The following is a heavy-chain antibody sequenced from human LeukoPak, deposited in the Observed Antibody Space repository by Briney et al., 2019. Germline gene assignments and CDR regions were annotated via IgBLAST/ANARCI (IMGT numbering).Heavy chain of an antibody. Sequence: GGSLRLSCAASGFTFSTYGMNWVRQAPGKGLEWVSSIGGSSSSIYYADSLKGRFTISRDNAKNSLYLQMNSLRAEDTAVYYCAREESEGFDYWGQGTLVTVSS. D-gene: IGHD1-14*01. CDR1: GFTFSTYG. V-gene: IGHV3-21*01. J-gene: IGHJ4*02. CDR2: IGGSSSSI. CDR3: AREESEGFDY.